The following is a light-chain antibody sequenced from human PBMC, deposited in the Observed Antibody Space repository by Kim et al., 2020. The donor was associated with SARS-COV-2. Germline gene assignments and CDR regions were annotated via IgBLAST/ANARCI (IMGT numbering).Light chain of an antibody. CDR1: QDSKNY. Sequence: RSASVGDRVTLTCRADQDSKNYLNWYHHSPGKVPNLLIYDASNLEKGVPSRFSGSGSGTHFTFTISSLQPEDVGTYYCHQYDDFTFGGGTKVDIK. CDR2: DAS. CDR3: HQYDDFT. J-gene: IGKJ4*01. V-gene: IGKV1-33*01.